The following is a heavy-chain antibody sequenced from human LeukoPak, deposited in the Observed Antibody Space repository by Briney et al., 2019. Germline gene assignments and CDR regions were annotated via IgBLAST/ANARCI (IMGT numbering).Heavy chain of an antibody. J-gene: IGHJ4*02. D-gene: IGHD3-10*01. CDR1: GGTFSSYA. CDR2: IIPIFGTA. V-gene: IGHV1-69*05. Sequence: ASVKVSCKASGGTFSSYAISWVRQAPGQGLEWMGGIIPIFGTANYAQKLQGRVTMTTDTSTSTAYMELRSLRSDDTAVYYCARDVGVLLWFGELLAELDYWGQGTLVTVSS. CDR3: ARDVGVLLWFGELLAELDY.